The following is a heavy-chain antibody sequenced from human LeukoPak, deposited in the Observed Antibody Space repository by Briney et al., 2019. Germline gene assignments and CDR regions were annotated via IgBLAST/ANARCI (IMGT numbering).Heavy chain of an antibody. Sequence: GGSLRLSCAASGFTFSSYGMHWVRQAPGKGLEWVAVIWYDESNKDYADSVKGRFTISRDNSKNTLYLQMNSLRAEDTAVYYCAKDLTPYCSGGSCYSSHDAFDIWGQGTMVTVSS. CDR1: GFTFSSYG. J-gene: IGHJ3*02. CDR2: IWYDESNK. D-gene: IGHD2-15*01. CDR3: AKDLTPYCSGGSCYSSHDAFDI. V-gene: IGHV3-33*06.